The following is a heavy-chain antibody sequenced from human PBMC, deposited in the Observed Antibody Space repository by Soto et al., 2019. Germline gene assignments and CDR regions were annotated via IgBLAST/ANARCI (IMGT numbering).Heavy chain of an antibody. V-gene: IGHV3-30*18. D-gene: IGHD2-8*02. J-gene: IGHJ6*02. CDR3: AKGLVGYVFGVQDYHYGMYV. CDR1: RFTFSSYG. Sequence: QVQLVESGGGVVKPGRSLRLSCAASRFTFSSYGMHWVRQAPGKGLEWVAALSYDGSNKNYADSVKGRFTISRDNSKNTLYRQMNGLRGEDTAVYDCAKGLVGYVFGVQDYHYGMYVWGQGTTVTVSS. CDR2: LSYDGSNK.